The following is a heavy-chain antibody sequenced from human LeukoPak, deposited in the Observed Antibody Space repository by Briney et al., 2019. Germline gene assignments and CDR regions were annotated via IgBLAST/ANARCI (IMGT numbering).Heavy chain of an antibody. V-gene: IGHV4-61*01. CDR3: ARRRDGYNSLFDY. CDR2: IYYSGST. D-gene: IGHD5-24*01. Sequence: PSETLSLTCTVSGGSVSSGSYYWSWIRQPPGKGLEWIWYIYYSGSTNYNPSLKSRVTISVDTSKNQFSLKLSSVTAADTAVYYCARRRDGYNSLFDYWGQGTLVTVSS. J-gene: IGHJ4*02. CDR1: GGSVSSGSYY.